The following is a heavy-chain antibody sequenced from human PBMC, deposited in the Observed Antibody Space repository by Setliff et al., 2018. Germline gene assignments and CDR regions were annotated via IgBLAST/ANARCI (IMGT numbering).Heavy chain of an antibody. CDR3: ARALGYCSRTSCYADAFDI. D-gene: IGHD2-2*01. CDR2: IYTSGST. CDR1: GDYISSQY. Sequence: PSETLSLTCTVSGDYISSQYWSWIRQPPGKGLEWIGRIYTSGSTNYNPSLKSRVTISVDTSKNQFSLKLSSVTAADTAVYYCARALGYCSRTSCYADAFDIWGQGTMVTVSS. J-gene: IGHJ3*02. V-gene: IGHV4-4*07.